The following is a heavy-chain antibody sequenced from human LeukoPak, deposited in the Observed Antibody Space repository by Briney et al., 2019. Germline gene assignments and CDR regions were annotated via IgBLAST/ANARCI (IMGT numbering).Heavy chain of an antibody. CDR1: GGSFSGYY. V-gene: IGHV4-34*01. Sequence: SETLSLTCAVYGGSFSGYYWSWIRQPPGKGLEWIGEINHSGSTNYNPSLNSRVTISVDTSKNQFSLKLSSVTAADTAVYYCARGLGLGSGSYYYGGPHRTYYFDYWGQGTLVTVSS. CDR2: INHSGST. CDR3: ARGLGLGSGSYYYGGPHRTYYFDY. J-gene: IGHJ4*02. D-gene: IGHD3-10*01.